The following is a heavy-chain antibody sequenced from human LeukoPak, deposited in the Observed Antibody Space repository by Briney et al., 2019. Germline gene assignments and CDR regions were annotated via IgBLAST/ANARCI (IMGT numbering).Heavy chain of an antibody. CDR3: ARDEGAGARVY. CDR1: GFTFSNYW. V-gene: IGHV3-48*02. D-gene: IGHD1-26*01. Sequence: GGSLRLSCAASGFTFSNYWMHWVRQAPGKGLEWLSYISSSSTIYYADSVKGRFTISRDNARNSLYLQMNSLRDEDTAVYYCARDEGAGARVYWGQGTLVTVSS. CDR2: ISSSSTI. J-gene: IGHJ4*02.